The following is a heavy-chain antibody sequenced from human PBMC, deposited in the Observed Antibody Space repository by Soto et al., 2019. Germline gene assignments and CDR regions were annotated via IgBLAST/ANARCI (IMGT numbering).Heavy chain of an antibody. CDR2: ISGSGGST. Sequence: GGSLRLSCAASGFTFSSYAMSWVRQAPGKGLEWVSAISGSGGSTYYADSVKGRFTISRDNSKNTLFLQMNSLRVEDTAVYYCAKVEGGITAANDYWGQGTLVTVSS. J-gene: IGHJ4*02. D-gene: IGHD6-13*01. CDR3: AKVEGGITAANDY. V-gene: IGHV3-23*01. CDR1: GFTFSSYA.